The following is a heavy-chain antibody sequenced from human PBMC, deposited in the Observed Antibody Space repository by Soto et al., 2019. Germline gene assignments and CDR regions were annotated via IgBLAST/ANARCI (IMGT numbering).Heavy chain of an antibody. D-gene: IGHD2-15*01. J-gene: IGHJ6*03. CDR1: GGTFSSYA. CDR2: ILPIFGTA. CDR3: ASVVVVAARAYYYYYMDV. V-gene: IGHV1-69*01. Sequence: QVQLVQSGAEVQKPGSSVKVSCKASGGTFSSYAISWVRQAPGQGLEWMGGILPIFGTANYAQKFQGRVTITADESTSTAYMELSSLRSEDTAVYYCASVVVVAARAYYYYYMDVWGKGTTVTVSS.